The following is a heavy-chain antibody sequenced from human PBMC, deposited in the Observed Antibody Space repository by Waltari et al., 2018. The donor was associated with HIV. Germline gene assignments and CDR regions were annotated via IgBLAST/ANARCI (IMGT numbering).Heavy chain of an antibody. Sequence: EVKVVESGGGLVKPGGSLRLTCGAYGFTLTNAWMSWVRQAPGKGLEWVGRIKTKAEGETVEYATPVKGRFTISRDDSKNTLYLQMNSLTTEDTAVYYCTTWQVGSYWGHGTLVTVSS. D-gene: IGHD3-10*01. CDR1: GFTLTNAW. CDR2: IKTKAEGETV. V-gene: IGHV3-15*01. J-gene: IGHJ4*01. CDR3: TTWQVGSY.